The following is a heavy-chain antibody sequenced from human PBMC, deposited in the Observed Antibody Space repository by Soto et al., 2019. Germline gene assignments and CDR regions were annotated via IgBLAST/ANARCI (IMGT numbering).Heavy chain of an antibody. CDR1: GFTFINYA. Sequence: GSLRLSCAASGFTFINYAMHWVRQAPGKGLEWVAVISYDGSNKYYADSVKGRFTISRDNSKNTMYLQMNSLSAEDTAVYHCARDQVKGTMTILWGQEPWSPSPQ. V-gene: IGHV3-30-3*01. D-gene: IGHD4-17*01. J-gene: IGHJ4*01. CDR3: ARDQVKGTMTIL. CDR2: ISYDGSNK.